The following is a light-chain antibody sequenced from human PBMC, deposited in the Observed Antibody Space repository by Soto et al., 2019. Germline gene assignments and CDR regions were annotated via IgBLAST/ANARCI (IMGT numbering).Light chain of an antibody. J-gene: IGLJ1*01. CDR3: CSYAGSSTFLYV. CDR1: SSDVGSYNL. Sequence: QPVLTQPASVSGSPGQSITISCTGTSSDVGSYNLVSWYQQHPGKAPKLMIYEVSKRPSGVSNRFSGSKSGNTTSLTISGLQAEDVADYYCCSYAGSSTFLYVFGTGTKLTVL. V-gene: IGLV2-23*02. CDR2: EVS.